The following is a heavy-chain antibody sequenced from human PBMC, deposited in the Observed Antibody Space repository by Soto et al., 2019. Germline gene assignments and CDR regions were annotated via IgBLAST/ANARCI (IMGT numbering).Heavy chain of an antibody. Sequence: SETLSLTCTVSGGSISSYYWSWIRQPPGKGLEWIGYIYYSGSTNYNPSLKSRVTISVDTSKNQFSLKLSSVTAADTAVYYCARGHHYYYDSSGYYYFDYWGQGTLVTVSS. V-gene: IGHV4-59*01. J-gene: IGHJ4*02. D-gene: IGHD3-22*01. CDR2: IYYSGST. CDR1: GGSISSYY. CDR3: ARGHHYYYDSSGYYYFDY.